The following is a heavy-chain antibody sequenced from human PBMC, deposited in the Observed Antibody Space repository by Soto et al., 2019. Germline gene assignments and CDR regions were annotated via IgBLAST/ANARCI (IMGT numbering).Heavy chain of an antibody. D-gene: IGHD3-10*01. J-gene: IGHJ6*02. CDR1: GFTFSSYW. CDR2: IKQDGSEK. Sequence: GGSLRLSCAASGFTFSSYWMSWVRQVPGKGLEWVANIKQDGSEKYYVDSVKGRFTISRDNAKNSLYLQMNSLRAEDTAVYYCAREDTRSYGSGSYLNYYYYGMDVWGQGTTVTVSS. CDR3: AREDTRSYGSGSYLNYYYYGMDV. V-gene: IGHV3-7*03.